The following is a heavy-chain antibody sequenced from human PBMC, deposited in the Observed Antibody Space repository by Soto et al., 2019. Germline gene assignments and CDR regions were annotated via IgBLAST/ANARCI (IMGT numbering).Heavy chain of an antibody. J-gene: IGHJ5*02. CDR1: GGSISKFY. CDR2: VYATGTT. CDR3: VRDGSKSLRDWFDP. V-gene: IGHV4-4*07. Sequence: PLSLTCNVSGGSISKFYWAWIRKTAGNGLEWMGRVYATGTTDYNPSLRSRVAMSVDISRKTFSLRLRSVTGADSGVYYCVRDGSKSLRDWFDPWGQGILVTVSS.